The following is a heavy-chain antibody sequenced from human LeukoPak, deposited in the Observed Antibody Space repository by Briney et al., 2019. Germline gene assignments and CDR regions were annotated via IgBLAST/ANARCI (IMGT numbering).Heavy chain of an antibody. Sequence: GGSLRFSCAASGFTFSSYSMNWVRQAPGKGLEWVSSISSGSTYMYYADSVKGRFTISRDNAQNSMYLQMNSLRAEDTAVYYCARDREDVVVPAAIPGDYWGQGTLVTVSS. D-gene: IGHD2-2*02. CDR3: ARDREDVVVPAAIPGDY. CDR1: GFTFSSYS. J-gene: IGHJ4*02. V-gene: IGHV3-21*01. CDR2: ISSGSTYM.